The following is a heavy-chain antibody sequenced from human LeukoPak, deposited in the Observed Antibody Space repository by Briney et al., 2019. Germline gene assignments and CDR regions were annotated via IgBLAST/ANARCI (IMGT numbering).Heavy chain of an antibody. V-gene: IGHV3-21*01. CDR2: ISTSSSYI. CDR3: ARGSSNIAGRDNWFDS. CDR1: GFTFSSYS. D-gene: IGHD6-6*01. J-gene: IGHJ5*01. Sequence: PGGSLRLSCAASGFTFSSYSMNWVRQGPGKGLEWVSSISTSSSYIDYADSVKGRFTISRDNASKSLYLQMNSLRADDTAVYYCARGSSNIAGRDNWFDSWGQGTLVTVSS.